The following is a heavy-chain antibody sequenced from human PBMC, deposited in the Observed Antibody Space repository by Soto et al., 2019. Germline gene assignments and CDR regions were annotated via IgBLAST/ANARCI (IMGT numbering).Heavy chain of an antibody. CDR3: ARDRYYYDSSGSMGLDAFDI. D-gene: IGHD3-22*01. CDR2: ISAYNGNT. J-gene: IGHJ3*02. Sequence: ASVKVSCKASGYTFTSYGISWVRQAPGQGLEWMGWISAYNGNTNYAQKLQGRVTMTTDTSTSTAYMELRSLRSDDTAVYYCARDRYYYDSSGSMGLDAFDIWGQRTMVTVSS. CDR1: GYTFTSYG. V-gene: IGHV1-18*01.